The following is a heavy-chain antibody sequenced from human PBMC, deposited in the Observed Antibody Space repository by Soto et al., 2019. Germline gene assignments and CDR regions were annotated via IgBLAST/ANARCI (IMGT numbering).Heavy chain of an antibody. CDR3: ATAWGCRSTSCTLDY. J-gene: IGHJ4*02. Sequence: QVQLVQSGAEVKKPGSSVKVSCKASGGTFGSYAFSWVRQAPGQGLEWMGGIIPVSGAEHYAQKFQGRVTITADESTSTAYMELSSLSSQDTAVYYCATAWGCRSTSCTLDYWGQGTRVIVSS. CDR1: GGTFGSYA. V-gene: IGHV1-69*01. D-gene: IGHD2-2*01. CDR2: IIPVSGAE.